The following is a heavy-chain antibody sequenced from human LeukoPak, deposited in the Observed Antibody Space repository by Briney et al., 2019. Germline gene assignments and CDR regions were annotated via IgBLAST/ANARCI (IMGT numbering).Heavy chain of an antibody. CDR1: GGSISSSGYY. CDR2: IYYSRST. D-gene: IGHD3-10*01. CDR3: ARHADSGFGQLAFDY. Sequence: SETLSLTCSVSGGSISSSGYYWGWIRQPPGKGLEWIGSIYYSRSTYYNPSLKSRVTISVDTSKNQFSLKLSSVTAADAAVYYCARHADSGFGQLAFDYWGQGTLVTVSS. V-gene: IGHV4-39*01. J-gene: IGHJ4*02.